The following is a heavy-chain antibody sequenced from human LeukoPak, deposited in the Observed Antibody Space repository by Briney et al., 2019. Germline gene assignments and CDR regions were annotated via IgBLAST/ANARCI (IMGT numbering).Heavy chain of an antibody. V-gene: IGHV3-7*01. D-gene: IGHD3-16*01. J-gene: IGHJ5*02. CDR3: ARDRTRYYDYVWGSYGKGSFDP. CDR2: IKQDGSEK. Sequence: EGSLRLSCAASGFTFSSYWMSWVRQAPGKGLEWVANIKQDGSEKYYVDSVKGRFTISRDNAKNSLYLQMNSLRAEDTAVYYCARDRTRYYDYVWGSYGKGSFDPWGQGTLVTVSS. CDR1: GFTFSSYW.